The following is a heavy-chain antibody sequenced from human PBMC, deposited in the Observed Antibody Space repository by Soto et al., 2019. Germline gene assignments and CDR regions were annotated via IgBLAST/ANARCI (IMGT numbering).Heavy chain of an antibody. D-gene: IGHD3-3*01. CDR1: GFTFSNAW. CDR2: IKSITDGGTT. Sequence: GGSLRLSCAVSGFTFSNAWMNWVRQAPGKGLEWVGRIKSITDGGTTDYAAPVKGRFSISRDDSKKTLYLQMNSLKTEDTAVYYCTTDQHITSFGVLIRSDYWDQGTLVTVSS. V-gene: IGHV3-15*07. CDR3: TTDQHITSFGVLIRSDY. J-gene: IGHJ4*02.